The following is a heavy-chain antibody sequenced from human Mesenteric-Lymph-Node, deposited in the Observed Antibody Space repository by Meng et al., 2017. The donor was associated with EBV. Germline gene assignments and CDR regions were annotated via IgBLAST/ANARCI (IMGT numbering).Heavy chain of an antibody. Sequence: VMVVESWGGGVKLGESLGLVCVAAGFTFSGYGMHWVRQAPGKGLEWVAHIWYDGTNKYYVDSVKGRFTISIDNSKNTLYLQMNSLTGEDTAVYYCARGNDNSGHYFDYWGQGTLVTVSS. D-gene: IGHD3-22*01. CDR1: GFTFSGYG. CDR2: IWYDGTNK. J-gene: IGHJ4*02. CDR3: ARGNDNSGHYFDY. V-gene: IGHV3-33*01.